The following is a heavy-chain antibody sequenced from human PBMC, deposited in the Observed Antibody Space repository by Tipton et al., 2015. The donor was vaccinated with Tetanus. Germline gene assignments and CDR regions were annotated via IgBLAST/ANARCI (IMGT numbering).Heavy chain of an antibody. V-gene: IGHV4-61*01. J-gene: IGHJ4*01. D-gene: IGHD2-21*02. Sequence: GLVKPSETLSLTCTVSGGSVRSGSYYWNWIRQPPGKGLEWIGYISYSGSTNSNYSLKSRITISQDTSKNQFSLKLTSVTAADTAVYYCATVVLVTASVKYWGQGTLVTVSS. CDR3: ATVVLVTASVKY. CDR2: ISYSGST. CDR1: GGSVRSGSYY.